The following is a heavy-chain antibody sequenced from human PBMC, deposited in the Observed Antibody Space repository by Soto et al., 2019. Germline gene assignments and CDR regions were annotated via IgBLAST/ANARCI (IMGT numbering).Heavy chain of an antibody. CDR1: GDSVSNDNYY. CDR2: IYCSGNT. J-gene: IGHJ4*02. Sequence: QVQLQESGPGLVKPSETLSLTCAVSGDSVSNDNYYWSWIRQPPGKGLEWIGYIYCSGNTNYNSYLKSRRSLSVDMSKNQFSLKLASVTAADTAVYFCARSQRGRTGFTFDYWGQGALVTVSS. V-gene: IGHV4-61*01. D-gene: IGHD3-16*01. CDR3: ARSQRGRTGFTFDY.